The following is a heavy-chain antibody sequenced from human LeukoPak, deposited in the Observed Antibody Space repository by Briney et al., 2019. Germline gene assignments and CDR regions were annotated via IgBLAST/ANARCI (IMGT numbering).Heavy chain of an antibody. V-gene: IGHV5-51*01. J-gene: IGHJ4*02. CDR3: ASTSYDFRSGYLY. D-gene: IGHD3-3*01. Sequence: GESLNISCKGSGYSFTSYWIGWVRQMPGKGVEWMGIIYPGDSDTRYSPSSQGQVTISADKSISTAYPQWSSLKASDTAVYYCASTSYDFRSGYLYWGQGTLVTVSS. CDR2: IYPGDSDT. CDR1: GYSFTSYW.